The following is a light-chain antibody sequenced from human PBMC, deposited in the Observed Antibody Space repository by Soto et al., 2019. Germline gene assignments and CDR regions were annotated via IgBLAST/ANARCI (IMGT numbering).Light chain of an antibody. Sequence: QSALTQPASVSGSPGQSFTISCTGTSSDVGAYNYVSWYQQYPGKAPKLMIYDVNNRPSGVSNRFSGSKSGNTASLTISGLQAEDEAEYFCSSYTSSSTLVFGGGTKVTVL. CDR2: DVN. J-gene: IGLJ2*01. V-gene: IGLV2-14*01. CDR1: SSDVGAYNY. CDR3: SSYTSSSTLV.